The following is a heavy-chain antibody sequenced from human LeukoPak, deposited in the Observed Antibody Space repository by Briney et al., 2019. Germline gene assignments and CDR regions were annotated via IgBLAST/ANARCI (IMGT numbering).Heavy chain of an antibody. J-gene: IGHJ4*02. Sequence: PGGSLRLSCAASGFTFSDYYMSWIRQAPGKGMEWVSYISSSGSTIYYADSVKGRFTISRDNAKNSLYLQMNSLRAEDTALYYCAKEDLGVSIYYFDSWGQGTLVTVSS. CDR1: GFTFSDYY. D-gene: IGHD2-21*01. V-gene: IGHV3-11*01. CDR3: AKEDLGVSIYYFDS. CDR2: ISSSGSTI.